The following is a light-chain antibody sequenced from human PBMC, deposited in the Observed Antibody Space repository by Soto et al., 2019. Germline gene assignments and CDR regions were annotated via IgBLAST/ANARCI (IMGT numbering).Light chain of an antibody. Sequence: DIQMSQSPSTLSASVGDRVTITCRASRSLTRWLAWYQQKPGRAPKLLIYETSILQSGVPSRFSGSGSGTDFTLTISVVQPDDIATYYHQQYSTFWTFGQGTRVEVK. CDR1: RSLTRW. J-gene: IGKJ1*01. V-gene: IGKV1-5*03. CDR3: QQYSTFWT. CDR2: ETS.